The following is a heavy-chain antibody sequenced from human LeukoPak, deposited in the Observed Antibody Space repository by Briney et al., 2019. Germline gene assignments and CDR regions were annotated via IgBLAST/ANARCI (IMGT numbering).Heavy chain of an antibody. D-gene: IGHD2-2*02. Sequence: GGSLRLSCAASGFTFRSYWMHWVRQAPGKGLVWVSRINSDGSSTSYADSVKGRFTISRDNAKNTLYLQMNSLRAEDTAVYYCARGGQLLYRGGIDYWGQGTLVTVSS. CDR2: INSDGSST. CDR3: ARGGQLLYRGGIDY. CDR1: GFTFRSYW. V-gene: IGHV3-74*01. J-gene: IGHJ4*02.